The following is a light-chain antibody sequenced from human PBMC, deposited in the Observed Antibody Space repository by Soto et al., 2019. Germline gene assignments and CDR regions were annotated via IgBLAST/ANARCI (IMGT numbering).Light chain of an antibody. CDR3: QQSYSTPRT. Sequence: DIQMTQSPSSLSASVGDRVTITCRASQSISSYLNWYQQKPGKAPKLLIYAASSLQSGVPSRFSGSGSGTDFTLTNSSPQPEDFATYHCQQSYSTPRTFGQGTKVEIK. V-gene: IGKV1-39*01. J-gene: IGKJ1*01. CDR2: AAS. CDR1: QSISSY.